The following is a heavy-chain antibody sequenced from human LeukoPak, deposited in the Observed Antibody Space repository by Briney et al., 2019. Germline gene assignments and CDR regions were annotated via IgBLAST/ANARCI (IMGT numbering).Heavy chain of an antibody. CDR1: GFTFSTYW. Sequence: QAGGSLRPSCAASGFTFSTYWMHWVRQAPGKGLVWVSRTNSDGSRTDYADSVKGRFTISRDNAENTLYLQMNSLRVEDTAVYYCARDRGINMVRGVIDYWGQGTLVTVSS. V-gene: IGHV3-74*01. J-gene: IGHJ4*02. CDR2: TNSDGSRT. CDR3: ARDRGINMVRGVIDY. D-gene: IGHD3-10*01.